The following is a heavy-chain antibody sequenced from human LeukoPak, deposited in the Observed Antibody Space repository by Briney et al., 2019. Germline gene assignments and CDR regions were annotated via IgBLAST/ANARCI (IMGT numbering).Heavy chain of an antibody. J-gene: IGHJ4*02. V-gene: IGHV1-2*02. Sequence: ASVKVSCKASGYTFTGYYMHWVRQAPGQGLEWMGWINPNSGGTNYAQKFQGRVTMTRDTSISTAYMELSRLRSDDTAVYYCARDTGTYDFWSGYRPYYFDYWGQGTLVTVSS. CDR1: GYTFTGYY. CDR3: ARDTGTYDFWSGYRPYYFDY. CDR2: INPNSGGT. D-gene: IGHD3-3*01.